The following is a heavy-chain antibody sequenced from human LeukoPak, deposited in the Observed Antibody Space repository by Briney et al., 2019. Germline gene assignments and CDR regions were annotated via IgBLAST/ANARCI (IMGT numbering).Heavy chain of an antibody. V-gene: IGHV3-7*01. CDR1: GFTFSNYW. D-gene: IGHD5-18*01. J-gene: IGHJ4*02. CDR2: IKEDGSEK. CDR3: ARNTHMVPGNYFDY. Sequence: GGSLRLSCAASGFTFSNYWMSWVRQAPGKGPEWVANIKEDGSEKYYVDSVTGRFSISRGNAKNSLYLQMNSLRAEDTAVYYCARNTHMVPGNYFDYWGQGNVVTVSS.